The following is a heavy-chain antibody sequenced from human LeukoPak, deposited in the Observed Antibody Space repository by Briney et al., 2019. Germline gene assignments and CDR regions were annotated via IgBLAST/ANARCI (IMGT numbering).Heavy chain of an antibody. CDR1: GFTFSNYG. CDR2: IWYDGNNK. J-gene: IGHJ4*02. V-gene: IGHV3-33*06. CDR3: AKLMITFGGVIAECFDY. D-gene: IGHD3-16*02. Sequence: GGSLRLSCAASGFTFSNYGMHWVRQAPGKGLEWMTTIWYDGNNKYYADSVKGRFTISRDNSKNTLYLQMNSLRAEDTAVYYCAKLMITFGGVIAECFDYWGQGTLVTVSS.